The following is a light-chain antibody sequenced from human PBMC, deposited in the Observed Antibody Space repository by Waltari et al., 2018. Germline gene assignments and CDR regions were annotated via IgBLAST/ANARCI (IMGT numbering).Light chain of an antibody. CDR1: QSVLYSSNSKNY. V-gene: IGKV4-1*01. Sequence: DIVMTQSPDSLVVPLGERATLHCNSRQSVLYSSNSKNYLAWYQQKPGQPPKLLIYWASTRESGVPDRFSGSGSGTDFTLTITSLQAEDVAVYYCQQYYSTPRAFGQGTKVEIK. J-gene: IGKJ1*01. CDR2: WAS. CDR3: QQYYSTPRA.